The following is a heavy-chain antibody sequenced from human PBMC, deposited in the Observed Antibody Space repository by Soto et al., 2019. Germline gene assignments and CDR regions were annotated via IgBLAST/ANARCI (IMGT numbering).Heavy chain of an antibody. CDR3: ARGALRGYSYAHPFDY. D-gene: IGHD5-18*01. J-gene: IGHJ4*02. Sequence: ASVKVSCKASGYTFTSYYMHWVRQAPVQGLEWMGIINPSGGSTSYAQKFQGRVTMTRDTSTSTVYMELSSLRSEDTAVYYCARGALRGYSYAHPFDYCGEGTLVTLSS. CDR2: INPSGGST. V-gene: IGHV1-46*03. CDR1: GYTFTSYY.